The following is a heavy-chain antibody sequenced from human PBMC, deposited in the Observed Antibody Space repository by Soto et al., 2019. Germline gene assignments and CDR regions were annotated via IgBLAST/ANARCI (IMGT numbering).Heavy chain of an antibody. CDR2: ISPDDGNT. J-gene: IGHJ4*02. CDR3: ARVEAPFGESLH. D-gene: IGHD3-10*01. V-gene: IGHV1-18*01. CDR1: GYTFSSYT. Sequence: ASVKVSCKTSGYTFSSYTIAWVRQAPGQGLEWLGWISPDDGNTEYEQKFQGRVTMTADTLTNNAYMELRSLKYDDTAVYYCARVEAPFGESLHWGQGTPV.